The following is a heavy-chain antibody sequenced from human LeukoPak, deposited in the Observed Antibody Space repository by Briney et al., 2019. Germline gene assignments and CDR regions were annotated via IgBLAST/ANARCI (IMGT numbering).Heavy chain of an antibody. CDR1: GFTFRSHS. V-gene: IGHV3-48*02. CDR2: ISSTSGTI. J-gene: IGHJ6*02. Sequence: GGSLRLSCAASGFTFRSHSMSWGRQGPGKGLECVSYISSTSGTIYYADSVKGRFTISRDNAKNSLYLQMNSLGEENTAVYYCARGYYGMDVWGQGTTVTVSS. CDR3: ARGYYGMDV.